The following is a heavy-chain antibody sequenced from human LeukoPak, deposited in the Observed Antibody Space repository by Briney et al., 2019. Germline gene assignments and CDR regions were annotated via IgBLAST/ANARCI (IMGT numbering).Heavy chain of an antibody. V-gene: IGHV3-21*01. D-gene: IGHD3-10*01. CDR2: IGPSSGDI. CDR3: ARDRGARGRGLA. CDR1: GFTVRIYS. Sequence: PGGALRLSCAASGFTVRIYSMNWVRQAPGTGLEWASSIGPSSGDIYYADSVKGRFTISRDNDKNSLYLQMNSLRAEDTAVYYCARDRGARGRGLAWGQGTQVTVSS. J-gene: IGHJ5*02.